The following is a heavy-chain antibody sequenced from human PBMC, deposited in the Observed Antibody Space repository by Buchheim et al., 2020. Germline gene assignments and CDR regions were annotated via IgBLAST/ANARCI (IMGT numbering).Heavy chain of an antibody. CDR1: GFTFSSYW. J-gene: IGHJ3*02. Sequence: EVQLVESGGGLVQPGGSLRLSCAASGFTFSSYWMSWVRQAPGKGLEWVANIKQDGSEKYYVDSVKGRFTISRDNAKNSLYLQMNSLRAEDTAVYYCARDVLRYCSGGSCALGREDIWGQGT. D-gene: IGHD2-15*01. V-gene: IGHV3-7*01. CDR3: ARDVLRYCSGGSCALGREDI. CDR2: IKQDGSEK.